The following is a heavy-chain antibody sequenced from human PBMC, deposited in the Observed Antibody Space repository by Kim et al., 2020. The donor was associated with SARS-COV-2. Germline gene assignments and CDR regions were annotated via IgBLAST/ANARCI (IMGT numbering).Heavy chain of an antibody. V-gene: IGHV3-30*18. J-gene: IGHJ4*02. Sequence: GGSLRLSCAASGFTFSSYGMHWVRQAPGKGLEWVAVISYDGSNKYYADSVKGRFTISRDNSKNTLYLQMNSLRAEDAAVYYCAKDLISGSYDYWGQGTL. CDR2: ISYDGSNK. CDR3: AKDLISGSYDY. D-gene: IGHD1-26*01. CDR1: GFTFSSYG.